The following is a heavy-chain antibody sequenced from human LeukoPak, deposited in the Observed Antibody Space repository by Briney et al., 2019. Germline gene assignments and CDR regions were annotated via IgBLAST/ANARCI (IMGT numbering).Heavy chain of an antibody. V-gene: IGHV4-38-2*01. CDR3: ASRTTVTNGIAFSY. CDR1: GYFVSSGYY. Sequence: PSETLSQTCGVSGYFVSSGYYWGWIRQPPGQGLEWIGNIYNTGSTYYNPSLKSRVTISVDTSKNQFSLKLTSVTSADTAVYFCASRTTVTNGIAFSYCGQGAPVAVSS. D-gene: IGHD2-8*01. CDR2: IYNTGST. J-gene: IGHJ4*02.